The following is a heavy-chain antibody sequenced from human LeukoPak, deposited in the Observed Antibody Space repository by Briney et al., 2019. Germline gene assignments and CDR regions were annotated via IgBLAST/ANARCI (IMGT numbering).Heavy chain of an antibody. CDR1: GYMFTNYW. J-gene: IGHJ4*02. CDR2: IYPGDSDT. V-gene: IGHV5-51*01. Sequence: RGESLKISCKGFGYMFTNYWIGWVRQMPGKGLEWMGIIYPGDSDTRYSPSFQGQVTISADKSINTAYLQWSSLKASDTAMYYCVLAGSGSYYFDYGGQGILVTVSS. CDR3: VLAGSGSYYFDY. D-gene: IGHD3-10*01.